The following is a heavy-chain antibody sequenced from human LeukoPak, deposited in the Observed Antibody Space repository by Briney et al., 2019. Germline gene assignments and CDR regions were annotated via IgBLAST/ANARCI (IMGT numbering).Heavy chain of an antibody. Sequence: GRSLRLSCAASGFTFSSYGMHWVRQAPGKGLEWVAVISYDGSNKYYADSVKGRFTISRDNSKNTLYLQMNSLRAEDTAVYYCAKDVQTAVVTVDDYWGQGTLVTVSS. CDR3: AKDVQTAVVTVDDY. CDR2: ISYDGSNK. D-gene: IGHD5-18*01. J-gene: IGHJ4*02. CDR1: GFTFSSYG. V-gene: IGHV3-30*18.